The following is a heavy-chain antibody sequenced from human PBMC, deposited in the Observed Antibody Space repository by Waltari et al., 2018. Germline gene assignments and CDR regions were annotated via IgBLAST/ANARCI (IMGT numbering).Heavy chain of an antibody. CDR1: GGTFSSDA. CDR3: ARKLITSGFRNPFDY. CDR2: IIPIFGTA. J-gene: IGHJ4*02. V-gene: IGHV1-69*13. D-gene: IGHD3-10*01. Sequence: QVQLVQSGAEVKKPGSSVKVSCKASGGTFSSDAISRVRPAPGQGLEWMGGIIPIFGTANYAQKFQGRVTITADESTSTAYMELSSLRSEDTAVYYCARKLITSGFRNPFDYWGQGTLVTVSS.